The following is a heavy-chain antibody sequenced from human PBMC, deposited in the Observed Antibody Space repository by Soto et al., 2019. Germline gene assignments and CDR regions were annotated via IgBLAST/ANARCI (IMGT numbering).Heavy chain of an antibody. J-gene: IGHJ1*01. D-gene: IGHD3-16*02. CDR2: INAYNGNI. Sequence: ASVKVSCKASGFIFTDYGFSWVRQAPGQGLEWVAWINAYNGNINYAQTFQGRVTVTTETSTSTAYMELRSLRADDTAVFYCASSVWGSYRRPLWGQGTLVTVSS. CDR3: ASSVWGSYRRPL. V-gene: IGHV1-18*04. CDR1: GFIFTDYG.